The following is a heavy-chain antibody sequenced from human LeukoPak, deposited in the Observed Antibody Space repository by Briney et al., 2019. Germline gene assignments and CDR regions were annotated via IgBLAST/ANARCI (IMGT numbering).Heavy chain of an antibody. D-gene: IGHD5-24*01. Sequence: GGSLRLSCAASGFTFSSYWMSWVRQAPGKGLEWVANIKQDGSEKYYVDSVKGRFTISRDNAKNSLYLQMNSLRAEDTAVYYCARDLQGMATIRWFDPWGQGTLVTVSS. J-gene: IGHJ5*02. CDR2: IKQDGSEK. CDR3: ARDLQGMATIRWFDP. CDR1: GFTFSSYW. V-gene: IGHV3-7*01.